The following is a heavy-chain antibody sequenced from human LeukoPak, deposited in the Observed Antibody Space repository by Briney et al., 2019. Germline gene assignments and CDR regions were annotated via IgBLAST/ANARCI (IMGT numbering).Heavy chain of an antibody. D-gene: IGHD3-10*01. CDR3: ANIWFGELLGYFDL. J-gene: IGHJ2*01. CDR1: GGSISSYY. V-gene: IGHV4-59*01. CDR2: IYYSGST. Sequence: PSETLSLTCTVSGGSISSYYWSWIRQPPGKGLEWIGYIYYSGSTNYNPSLKSRVTISVDTSKNQFSLKLSSVTAADTAVYYCANIWFGELLGYFDLWGRGTLVTVSS.